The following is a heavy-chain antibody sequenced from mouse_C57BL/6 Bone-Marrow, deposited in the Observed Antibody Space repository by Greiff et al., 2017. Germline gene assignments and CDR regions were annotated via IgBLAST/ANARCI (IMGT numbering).Heavy chain of an antibody. D-gene: IGHD1-1*01. CDR3: ARWVYYYGSSYYFDY. Sequence: EVQLQQSGPELVKPGASVKMSCKASVYTFTDYNMHWVKQSHGKSLEWIGYINPNNGGTSYNQKFKGKSTLTVNKSSSTAYMELRSLTSEDSAVYYCARWVYYYGSSYYFDYWGQGTTLTVSS. CDR2: INPNNGGT. J-gene: IGHJ2*01. CDR1: VYTFTDYN. V-gene: IGHV1-22*01.